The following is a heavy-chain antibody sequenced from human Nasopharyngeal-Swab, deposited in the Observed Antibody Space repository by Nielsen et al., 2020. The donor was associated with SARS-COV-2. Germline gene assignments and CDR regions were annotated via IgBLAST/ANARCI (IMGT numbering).Heavy chain of an antibody. CDR2: ISWNSGSI. CDR3: ARDGLDYDFWSAYFMDV. Sequence: SLRLSCAASGFTFDDYAMHWVRQAPGKGLEWVSGISWNSGSIGYADSVKGRFTISRDNAKNSLYLQMNSLRAEDTAVYYCARDGLDYDFWSAYFMDVWGQGTPVTVSS. J-gene: IGHJ6*02. D-gene: IGHD3-3*01. V-gene: IGHV3-9*01. CDR1: GFTFDDYA.